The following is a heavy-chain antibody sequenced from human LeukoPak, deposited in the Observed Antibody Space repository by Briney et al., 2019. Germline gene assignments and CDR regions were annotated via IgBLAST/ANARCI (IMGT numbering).Heavy chain of an antibody. Sequence: GSSVKVSCKASGGTFSSYAISWVRQAPGQGLEWMGRIIPILGIANYAQKFQGRVTITTDDSTSTAYMELSSLRSEDTTVYYCARVRDVGIRSLDYWGQGTLVTISS. CDR2: IIPILGIA. CDR1: GGTFSSYA. CDR3: ARVRDVGIRSLDY. V-gene: IGHV1-69*04. J-gene: IGHJ4*02. D-gene: IGHD7-27*01.